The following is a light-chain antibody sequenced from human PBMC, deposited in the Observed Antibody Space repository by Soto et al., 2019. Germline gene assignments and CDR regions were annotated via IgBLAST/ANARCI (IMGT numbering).Light chain of an antibody. Sequence: QSALTQPASVSGSPGQSITISCTGTSSDVGGYNYVSWYQQHPGKAPKLMIYEVTKRPSGVPDRFSGSKSGNTASLTISGLQADDEADYYCCSYAGTYTYVFGTGTKATVL. CDR2: EVT. CDR1: SSDVGGYNY. J-gene: IGLJ1*01. CDR3: CSYAGTYTYV. V-gene: IGLV2-11*01.